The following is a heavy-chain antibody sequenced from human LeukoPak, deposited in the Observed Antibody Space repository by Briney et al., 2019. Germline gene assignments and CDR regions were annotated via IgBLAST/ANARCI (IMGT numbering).Heavy chain of an antibody. D-gene: IGHD6-19*01. CDR1: GFIFSSYG. CDR3: VRESQWLIRD. CDR2: IWHDGTNG. Sequence: GGSLRLSCEASGFIFSSYGMHWVRQAPGKGLEWVAVIWHDGTNGNYADSVKGRVTISRDNPKNTLYLQMNSLRAEDTAVYYCVRESQWLIRDWGQGTLVTVSS. V-gene: IGHV3-33*01. J-gene: IGHJ4*02.